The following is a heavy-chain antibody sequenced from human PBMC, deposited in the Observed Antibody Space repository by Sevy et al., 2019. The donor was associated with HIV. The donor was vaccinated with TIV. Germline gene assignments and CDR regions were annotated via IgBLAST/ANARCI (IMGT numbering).Heavy chain of an antibody. V-gene: IGHV3-30*04. J-gene: IGHJ6*02. CDR1: GFTISRYG. CDR2: ISNDGSKT. CDR3: ARCSRYYCSYHGMDV. D-gene: IGHD2-15*01. Sequence: GESLKISCEASGFTISRYGLHWVRQAPGKGLEWMSGISNDGSKTDYADAVRGRLIISRDNSKTILHLQKRNLSPEDTAVYHCARCSRYYCSYHGMDVWGQATTVTVSS.